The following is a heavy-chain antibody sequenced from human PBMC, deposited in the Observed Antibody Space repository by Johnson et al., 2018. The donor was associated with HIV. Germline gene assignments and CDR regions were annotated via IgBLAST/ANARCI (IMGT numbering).Heavy chain of an antibody. CDR1: GFTVSSNY. J-gene: IGHJ3*02. D-gene: IGHD6-13*01. CDR2: IYSGGST. Sequence: VQLVESGGGLVQHGGSLRLSCAASGFTVSSNYMSWVRQAPGKGLEWVSVIYSGGSTYYADSVKGRFTISRDNSKNTVYLQMNSLRVEDTAVYYCARDQAGRGDAFDIWGQGTMVTVSS. V-gene: IGHV3-66*01. CDR3: ARDQAGRGDAFDI.